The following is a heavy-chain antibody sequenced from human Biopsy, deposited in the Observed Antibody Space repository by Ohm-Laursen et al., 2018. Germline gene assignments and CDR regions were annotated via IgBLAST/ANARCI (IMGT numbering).Heavy chain of an antibody. Sequence: PSETLSLTCTVSGGSISSGGSYWSWIRQRPGKGLEWIGYIFNSANTYYNPSLKNLITISGDTSKNQFSLKLNSVTAADTAVYYCARGDYFDSNGYFWFDPWAREPWSPSPQ. CDR3: ARGDYFDSNGYFWFDP. D-gene: IGHD3-22*01. V-gene: IGHV4-31*01. CDR1: GGSISSGGSY. CDR2: IFNSANT. J-gene: IGHJ5*02.